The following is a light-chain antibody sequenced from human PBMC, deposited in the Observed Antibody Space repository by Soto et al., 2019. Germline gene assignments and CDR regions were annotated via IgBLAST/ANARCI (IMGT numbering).Light chain of an antibody. V-gene: IGKV1-39*01. CDR3: QQSYSSLHRT. CDR2: AAS. CDR1: QDISSY. J-gene: IGKJ1*01. Sequence: DIQMTQSPSSLSASVGDRVTITCQASQDISSYLNWYQQKPGKVPKLLIYAASSLQSGVPSRFSGSGSGTDFTLTISSLQPEDSATYYCQQSYSSLHRTFGQGTKVDIK.